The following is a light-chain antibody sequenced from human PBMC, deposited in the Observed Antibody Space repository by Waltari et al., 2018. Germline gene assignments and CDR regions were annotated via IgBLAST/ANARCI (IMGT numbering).Light chain of an antibody. V-gene: IGKV1-NL1*01. J-gene: IGKJ2*01. CDR2: AAS. Sequence: DIHMTQSPSSLSASVGDRVPITCRASQGISNSLAWYQQNPGKAPQLLLYAASNLASGVPSRFSGSGSGTDYTLTITSLQPEDFATYYCQQYYSTPHTFGQGTKLEIK. CDR1: QGISNS. CDR3: QQYYSTPHT.